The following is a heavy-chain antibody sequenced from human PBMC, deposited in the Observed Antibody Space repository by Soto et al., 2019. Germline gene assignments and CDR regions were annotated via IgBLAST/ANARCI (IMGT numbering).Heavy chain of an antibody. D-gene: IGHD6-19*01. CDR1: GFSLSTSGMC. Sequence: YGPTLVNPTQTLTLTCTFSGFSLSTSGMCVSWIRQSPGKALEWLGFIYWNDDKRYSPSLKRRPTITNDTSKNQVVLTMTNMDPVDKATYYWAKCGSSGWYGCFVLWCQGIRVSVFS. CDR2: IYWNDDK. CDR3: AKCGSSGWYGCFVL. J-gene: IGHJ4*02. V-gene: IGHV2-5*08.